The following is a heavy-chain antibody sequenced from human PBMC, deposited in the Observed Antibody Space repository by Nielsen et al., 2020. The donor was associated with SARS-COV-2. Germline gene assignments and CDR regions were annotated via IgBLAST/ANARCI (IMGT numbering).Heavy chain of an antibody. D-gene: IGHD3-16*01. J-gene: IGHJ4*02. Sequence: SETLSLTCAVSGGSISSDFYWCWVRQTPDKGLEWIGDIHHSGKTHYKPSLSTRVTISLDTSKNEFYLKLTSVTAADTAIYYCARGGIWGSSYGLFDKWGQGALVTVS. CDR1: GGSISSDFY. CDR2: IHHSGKT. V-gene: IGHV4-4*02. CDR3: ARGGIWGSSYGLFDK.